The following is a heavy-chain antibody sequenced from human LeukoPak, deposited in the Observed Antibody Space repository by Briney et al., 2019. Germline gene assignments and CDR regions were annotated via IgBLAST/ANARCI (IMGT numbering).Heavy chain of an antibody. CDR1: GYTFTSYG. V-gene: IGHV1-18*01. Sequence: ASVKVSCKASGYTFTSYGISWVRQAPGQGLEWMGWISAYNGNTNYAQKLQGRVTMTTDTSTSTAYMELRSLRSDDTAVYYCASSRYYYDSSGYYYWGQGTLFTVSS. J-gene: IGHJ4*02. D-gene: IGHD3-22*01. CDR3: ASSRYYYDSSGYYY. CDR2: ISAYNGNT.